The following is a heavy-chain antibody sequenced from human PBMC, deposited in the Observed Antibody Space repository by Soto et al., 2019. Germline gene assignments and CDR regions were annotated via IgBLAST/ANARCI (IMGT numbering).Heavy chain of an antibody. CDR1: GFTFSSYA. Sequence: EVQLLESGGGLVQPGGSLRLSCAASGFTFSSYAMTWVRQAPGKGLEWVSTITTSGVSTYYADSVKGRFTISRDNSKNMVYLQMSSLRAWDTAVYYCARLSSSSWTDYWGQGTLVTVSS. V-gene: IGHV3-23*01. CDR3: ARLSSSSWTDY. D-gene: IGHD6-6*01. CDR2: ITTSGVST. J-gene: IGHJ4*02.